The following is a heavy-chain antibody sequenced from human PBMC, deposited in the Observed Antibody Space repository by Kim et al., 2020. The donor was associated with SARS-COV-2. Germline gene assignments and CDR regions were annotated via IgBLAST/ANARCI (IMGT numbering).Heavy chain of an antibody. CDR2: INTNTGNP. D-gene: IGHD2-2*01. CDR3: AIPDIVVVPAAKGTAFDI. CDR1: GYTFTSYA. V-gene: IGHV7-4-1*02. Sequence: ASVKVSCKASGYTFTSYAMNWVRQAPGQGLEWMGWINTNTGNPTYAQGFTGRFVFSLDTSFSTAYLQISSLKAEDTAVYYCAIPDIVVVPAAKGTAFDIWGQGTMVTVSS. J-gene: IGHJ3*02.